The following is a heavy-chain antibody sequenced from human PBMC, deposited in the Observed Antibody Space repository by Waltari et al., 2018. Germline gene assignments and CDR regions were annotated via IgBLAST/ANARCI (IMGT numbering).Heavy chain of an antibody. CDR1: GDSITDYS. CDR3: ARDGYDEDLLERDGFDI. CDR2: VYPSGKT. J-gene: IGHJ3*02. Sequence: QVQLQESGPGRVKPAETLSLTCTVSGDSITDYSWNWIRLPPGRGLEWVGHVYPSGKTHYNLSLKSRVIISLGTSRTEFSLTMTSVTAADTTIYYCARDGYDEDLLERDGFDIWGQGTMVTVSS. D-gene: IGHD5-12*01. V-gene: IGHV4-4*08.